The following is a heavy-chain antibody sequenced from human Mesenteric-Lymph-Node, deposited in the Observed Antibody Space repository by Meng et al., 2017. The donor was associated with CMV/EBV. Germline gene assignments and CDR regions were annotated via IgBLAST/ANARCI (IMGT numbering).Heavy chain of an antibody. J-gene: IGHJ4*02. CDR3: SRARPAAISLRYAEAGRPLYYFAY. CDR2: INHSGST. Sequence: SETRSLTCAVYGGSFSGYYWSWIRQPPGKGLEWIGEINHSGSTNYNPSLKSRVTISVDTSKNQFSLKLSSVTAADTAVYYCSRARPAAISLRYAEAGRPLYYFAYCGPVPLFTVSS. D-gene: IGHD2-2*01. V-gene: IGHV4-34*01. CDR1: GGSFSGYY.